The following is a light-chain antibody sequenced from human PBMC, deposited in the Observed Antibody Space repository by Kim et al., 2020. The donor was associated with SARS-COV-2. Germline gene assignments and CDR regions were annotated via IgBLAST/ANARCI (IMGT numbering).Light chain of an antibody. J-gene: IGKJ1*01. CDR3: QQYNVYPRT. Sequence: ASIGDRITITCRASDSISRWLAWYQQKPGKVPKILIYKASNLETGVPSRFSGSGLGTDFTLTISSLQPDDLATYYCQQYNVYPRTFGQGTKVEIK. CDR1: DSISRW. V-gene: IGKV1-5*03. CDR2: KAS.